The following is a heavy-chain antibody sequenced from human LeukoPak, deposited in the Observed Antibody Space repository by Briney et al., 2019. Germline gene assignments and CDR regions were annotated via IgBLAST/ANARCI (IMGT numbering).Heavy chain of an antibody. CDR3: ARVRGPTRS. CDR1: GGSLSGYY. D-gene: IGHD2-15*01. V-gene: IGHV4-34*01. Sequence: PSETLSLTCAVYGGSLSGYYWSWIRQPPGKGLEWIGEINHSGSTNYNPSLKSRVTISVDTSKNQFSLKLSSVTAADTAVYYCARVRGPTRSWGQGTLVTVSS. J-gene: IGHJ5*02. CDR2: INHSGST.